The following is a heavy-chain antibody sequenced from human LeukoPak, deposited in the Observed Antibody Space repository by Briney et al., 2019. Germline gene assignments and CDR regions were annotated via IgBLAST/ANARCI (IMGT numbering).Heavy chain of an antibody. CDR2: ISDDSNYI. CDR3: ANHLACGSTSCPPFDS. J-gene: IGHJ4*02. CDR1: GFTFSDYT. V-gene: IGHV3-21*01. Sequence: GGSLRLSCAASGFTFSDYTMNWVRQAPGKGLEWVSSISDDSNYIYYADSVKGRFTISRDNAKNSLYLQMNSLRAEDTAVYYCANHLACGSTSCPPFDSWGQGTLVTVSS. D-gene: IGHD2-2*01.